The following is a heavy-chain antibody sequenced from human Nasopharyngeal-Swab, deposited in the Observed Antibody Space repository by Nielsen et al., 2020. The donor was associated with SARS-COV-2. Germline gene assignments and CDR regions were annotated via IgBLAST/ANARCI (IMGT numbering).Heavy chain of an antibody. CDR3: ARHPKDSSSWLAYHFDY. V-gene: IGHV4-39*01. D-gene: IGHD6-13*01. CDR2: IYYSGST. Sequence: SGTLSLTCTVSGGSISSSSYYWGWIRQPPGKGLEWIGSIYYSGSTYYNPSLKSRVTISVDTSKNQFSLKLSSVTAADTAVYYCARHPKDSSSWLAYHFDYWGQGTLVTVSS. J-gene: IGHJ4*02. CDR1: GGSISSSSYY.